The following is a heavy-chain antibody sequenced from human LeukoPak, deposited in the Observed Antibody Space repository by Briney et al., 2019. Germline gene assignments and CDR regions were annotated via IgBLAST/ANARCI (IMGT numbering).Heavy chain of an antibody. CDR1: GFSFSSYW. CDR3: ARGVPYPSWSGPHYSDY. D-gene: IGHD3-3*01. Sequence: GGSLRLSCATSGFSFSSYWMSWVRQAPGKGLEWVANIKKDGSEKYYVDSVKGRFTISRDYAKNSLYLQMNSLRVEDTAVYYCARGVPYPSWSGPHYSDYWGQGTLVTVSS. CDR2: IKKDGSEK. V-gene: IGHV3-7*01. J-gene: IGHJ4*02.